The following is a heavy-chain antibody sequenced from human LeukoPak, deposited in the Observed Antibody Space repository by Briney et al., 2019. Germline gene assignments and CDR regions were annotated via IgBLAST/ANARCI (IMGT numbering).Heavy chain of an antibody. V-gene: IGHV3-48*04. CDR1: GFTFSGYN. Sequence: GGSLRLSCAASGFTFSGYNMIWVRQAPGKGLEWVSYISSSGSTIYYADSVKGRFTISRDNAKNSLYLQMNSLRAEDTAVYYCARDNLQTIYYYYGMDVWGQGTTVTVSS. D-gene: IGHD5-24*01. CDR2: ISSSGSTI. CDR3: ARDNLQTIYYYYGMDV. J-gene: IGHJ6*02.